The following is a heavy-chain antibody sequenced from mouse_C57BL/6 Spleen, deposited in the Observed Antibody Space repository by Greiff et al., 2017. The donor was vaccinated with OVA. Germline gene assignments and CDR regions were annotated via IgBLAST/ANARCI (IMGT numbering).Heavy chain of an antibody. CDR2: IDPANGNT. Sequence: VHVKQSVAELVRPGASVKLSCTASGFNIKNTYMHWVKQRPEQGLEWIGRIDPANGNTKYAPKFQGKATITADTSSNTAYLQLSSLTSEDTAIYYCARGLRYPYWYFDVWGTGTTVTVSS. J-gene: IGHJ1*03. V-gene: IGHV14-3*01. CDR1: GFNIKNTY. D-gene: IGHD1-1*01. CDR3: ARGLRYPYWYFDV.